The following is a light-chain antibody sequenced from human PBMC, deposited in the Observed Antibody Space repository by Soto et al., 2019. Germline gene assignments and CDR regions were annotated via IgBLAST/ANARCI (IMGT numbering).Light chain of an antibody. V-gene: IGLV2-14*01. Sequence: QSALTQPASVSGSPGQSITISCTGTSSDVGGYNYVSWYQQHPGKAPKRMIYEVSNRPSGVSNRFSGSKSGNTASLTISWRQAEDEAGYCCSSYTSSSTLAVFGGGTQRTVL. CDR2: EVS. CDR1: SSDVGGYNY. J-gene: IGLJ7*01. CDR3: SSYTSSSTLAV.